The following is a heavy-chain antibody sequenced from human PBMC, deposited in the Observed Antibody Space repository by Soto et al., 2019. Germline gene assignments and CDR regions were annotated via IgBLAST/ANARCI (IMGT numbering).Heavy chain of an antibody. V-gene: IGHV3-33*01. CDR2: IWYDGSNK. Sequence: SLRLSCAASGFTFSSYGMHWVRQAPGKGLEWVAVIWYDGSNKYYADSVKGRFTISRDNSKNTLYLQMNSLRAEDTAVYYCARGLGYCSSTSCSYYYYYGMDVSGQGTTVTVSS. D-gene: IGHD2-2*01. CDR3: ARGLGYCSSTSCSYYYYYGMDV. CDR1: GFTFSSYG. J-gene: IGHJ6*02.